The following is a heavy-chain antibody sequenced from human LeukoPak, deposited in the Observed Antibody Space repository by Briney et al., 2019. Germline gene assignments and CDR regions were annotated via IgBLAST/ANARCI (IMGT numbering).Heavy chain of an antibody. Sequence: ASVKVSCKASGYTFTSYDYNWVRQATGQLPEWMGWMSPNSGDTGYAQKFQDRVTMTRNTSISTAYMELSSLRSDDTAVYYCARGPPNWGYDYWGQGTLVTVSS. J-gene: IGHJ4*02. CDR2: MSPNSGDT. V-gene: IGHV1-8*01. CDR1: GYTFTSYD. D-gene: IGHD7-27*01. CDR3: ARGPPNWGYDY.